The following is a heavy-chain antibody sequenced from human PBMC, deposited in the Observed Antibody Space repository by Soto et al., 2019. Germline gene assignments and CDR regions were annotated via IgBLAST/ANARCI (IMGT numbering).Heavy chain of an antibody. Sequence: GGSLRLSCAASGFTFSSYSMNWVPQAPGKGLEWVSYISSSSSTIYYADSVKGRFTISRDNAKNSLYLQMNSLRAEDTAVYYCVAFGGVIAYFDYWGHGTLVTVSS. V-gene: IGHV3-48*01. CDR2: ISSSSSTI. D-gene: IGHD3-16*02. J-gene: IGHJ4*01. CDR3: VAFGGVIAYFDY. CDR1: GFTFSSYS.